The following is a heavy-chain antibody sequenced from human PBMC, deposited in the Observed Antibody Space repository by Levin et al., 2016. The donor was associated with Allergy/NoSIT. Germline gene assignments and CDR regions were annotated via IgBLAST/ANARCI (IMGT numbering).Heavy chain of an antibody. J-gene: IGHJ4*02. V-gene: IGHV1-69*04. CDR3: ARDYGDYSKFDY. CDR2: IIPILGIA. Sequence: WVRQAPGQGLEWMGRIIPILGIANYAQKFQGRVTITADKSTSTAYMELSSLRSEDTAVYYCARDYGDYSKFDYWGQGTLVTVSS. D-gene: IGHD4-17*01.